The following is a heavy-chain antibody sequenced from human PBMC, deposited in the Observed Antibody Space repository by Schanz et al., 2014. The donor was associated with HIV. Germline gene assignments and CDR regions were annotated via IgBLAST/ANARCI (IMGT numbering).Heavy chain of an antibody. CDR1: GFTFSSYG. V-gene: IGHV3-30*18. D-gene: IGHD4-17*01. J-gene: IGHJ6*02. CDR3: AKGARAHKVTTGVDV. Sequence: VQLVESGGGLVQPGGSLRLSCAASGFTFSSYGMHWVRQAPGKGLEWVAVISFDGGEKHYADSAKGRFTISRDNSKXXXYLQMNSLRAEDTAVYYCAKGARAHKVTTGVDVWGQGTTVTVSS. CDR2: ISFDGGEK.